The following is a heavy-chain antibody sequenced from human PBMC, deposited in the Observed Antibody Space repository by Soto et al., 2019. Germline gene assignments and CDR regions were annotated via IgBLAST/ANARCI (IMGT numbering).Heavy chain of an antibody. D-gene: IGHD4-17*01. J-gene: IGHJ4*02. CDR3: ARDQARGDYLYFDY. CDR2: IYYSGST. CDR1: GGSISSGDYY. V-gene: IGHV4-30-4*01. Sequence: QVQLQESGPGLVKPSQTLSLTCTVSGGSISSGDYYWSWIRQPPGKGLEWIGYIYYSGSTYYNPSLKSRVTISVDTSKNPFSLKLSAVTAADTAVYYCARDQARGDYLYFDYWGQGTLVTVSS.